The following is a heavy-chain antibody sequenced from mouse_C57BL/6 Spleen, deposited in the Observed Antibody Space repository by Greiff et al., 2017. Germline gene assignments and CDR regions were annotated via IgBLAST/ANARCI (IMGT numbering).Heavy chain of an antibody. CDR2: IHPNSGST. D-gene: IGHD2-4*01. CDR3: AREGGDYDEDY. V-gene: IGHV1-64*01. J-gene: IGHJ2*01. CDR1: GYTFTSYW. Sequence: QVQLQQPGAELVKPGASVKLSCKASGYTFTSYWMHWVKQRPGQGLEWIGMIHPNSGSTNYNEKFKSKATLTVDTSSSTAYMQLSSLTSEDSAVYYCAREGGDYDEDYWGQGTTLTVSS.